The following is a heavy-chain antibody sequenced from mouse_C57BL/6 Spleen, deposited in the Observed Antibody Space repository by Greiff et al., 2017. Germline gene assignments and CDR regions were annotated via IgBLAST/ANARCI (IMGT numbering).Heavy chain of an antibody. CDR2: ISSGGSYT. CDR3: ARHPYDYYFDY. CDR1: GFTFSSYG. Sequence: EVKLMESGGDLVKPGGSLKLSCAASGFTFSSYGMSWVRQTPDKRLEWVATISSGGSYTYYPDSVKGRFTISRDNAKNTLYLQMSSLKSEDTAMYYCARHPYDYYFDYWCQGTTLTVSS. D-gene: IGHD2-4*01. J-gene: IGHJ2*01. V-gene: IGHV5-6*01.